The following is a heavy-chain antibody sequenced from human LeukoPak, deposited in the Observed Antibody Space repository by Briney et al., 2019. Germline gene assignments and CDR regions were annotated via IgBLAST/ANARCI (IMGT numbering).Heavy chain of an antibody. CDR3: AREGNGLLSKDLDY. V-gene: IGHV1-2*02. J-gene: IGHJ4*02. D-gene: IGHD2-15*01. CDR1: GYTFTDYY. Sequence: GASVRVSCKASGYTFTDYYIHWVRQAPGQGLEWMGYINPHSGGTSSPQKFQGGVTMTTDASISTAYMELSRLTSDDTAVYYCAREGNGLLSKDLDYWGQGTLVTVSS. CDR2: INPHSGGT.